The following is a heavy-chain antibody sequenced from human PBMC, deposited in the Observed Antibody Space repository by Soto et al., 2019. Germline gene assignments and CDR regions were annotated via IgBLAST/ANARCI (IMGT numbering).Heavy chain of an antibody. Sequence: EVQLVESGGGLVKPGGSLRLSCAASAGFPFSSYSMSWVRQAPGKGLEWVSYISSTSDYIYYADAVKGRFTVSRDNAKKSLYLQMNSLRAEDTAVYYWSRMTEVYCGGACVGVWGQGTLVTVSS. CDR2: ISSTSDYI. J-gene: IGHJ4*02. V-gene: IGHV3-21*01. CDR1: AGFPFSSYS. CDR3: SRMTEVYCGGACVGV. D-gene: IGHD2-21*02.